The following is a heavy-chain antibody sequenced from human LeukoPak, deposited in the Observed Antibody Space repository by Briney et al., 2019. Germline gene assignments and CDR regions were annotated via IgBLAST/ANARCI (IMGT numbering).Heavy chain of an antibody. V-gene: IGHV1-46*01. CDR2: TNPSGGST. CDR3: ARDRDGEGPTTEIDY. J-gene: IGHJ4*02. Sequence: GASVKVSCKASGYTFTNYYMHWVRQAPGQGLEWMGITNPSGGSTSYAQKFQGRVTVTRDMSTNTVYMELSSLRSEDTAVYYCARDRDGEGPTTEIDYWGQGTLVIVSS. CDR1: GYTFTNYY. D-gene: IGHD1-26*01.